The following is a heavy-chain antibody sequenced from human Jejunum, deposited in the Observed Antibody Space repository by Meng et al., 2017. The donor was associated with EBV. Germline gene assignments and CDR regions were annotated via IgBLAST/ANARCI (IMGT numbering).Heavy chain of an antibody. CDR3: AHKGSGSYPLDY. D-gene: IGHD1-26*01. V-gene: IGHV2-5*02. Sequence: QMPVMESGPPLAKPTPTLALTCTFSRFSLTTNGLGVGWIRHPPGKALEWLAVIYWDDSRLYSPSLNSRLTITKDTSKSQVVLTMTDMDPVDTATYYCAHKGSGSYPLDYWGQGTLVTVSS. J-gene: IGHJ4*02. CDR1: RFSLTTNGLG. CDR2: IYWDDSR.